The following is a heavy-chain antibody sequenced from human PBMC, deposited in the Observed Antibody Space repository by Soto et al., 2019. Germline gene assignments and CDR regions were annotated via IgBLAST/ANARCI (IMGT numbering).Heavy chain of an antibody. CDR2: ISFDGSKK. CDR3: ARGVFYYYGSSGYSPDY. V-gene: IGHV3-30-3*01. CDR1: GFTSSSYV. Sequence: QVQLVESGGGVVQPGRSLRLSCEGSGFTSSSYVMHWVRQAPGKGLEWVALISFDGSKKNYADSVKDRFTISRDNSKNMMYLQMNSLRPEDTAVYYCARGVFYYYGSSGYSPDYWGQGTLVTVSS. D-gene: IGHD3-22*01. J-gene: IGHJ4*02.